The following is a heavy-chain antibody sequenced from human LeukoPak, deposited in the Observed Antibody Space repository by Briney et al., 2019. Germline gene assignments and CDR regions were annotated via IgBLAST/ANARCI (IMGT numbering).Heavy chain of an antibody. D-gene: IGHD5-18*01. J-gene: IGHJ4*02. CDR3: AKDRPGIQLGSDY. Sequence: PGGSLRLSCPVSGFTFDNYAMSWVRQAPGKGLEWVSGISGSGGSTFYADSVKGRFTISRDNSKNTLYLQMNNLRADDTAVYYCAKDRPGIQLGSDYWGQGTLVTVSS. V-gene: IGHV3-23*01. CDR2: ISGSGGST. CDR1: GFTFDNYA.